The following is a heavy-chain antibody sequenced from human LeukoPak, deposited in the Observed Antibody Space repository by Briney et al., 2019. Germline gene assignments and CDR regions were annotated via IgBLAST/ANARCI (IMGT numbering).Heavy chain of an antibody. V-gene: IGHV3-23*01. D-gene: IGHD2/OR15-2a*01. CDR3: AKDCKSYYYYYHGMDV. CDR1: GSTFSSYA. CDR2: ISGSGANT. J-gene: IGHJ6*02. Sequence: GGSLRLSCAASGSTFSSYAMSWVRQAPGKGLEWVSPISGSGANTYYADPVKGRFTISRDNSKNTLYLQMKSLRAEDTAEYYCAKDCKSYYYYYHGMDVWGQGTTVTVSS.